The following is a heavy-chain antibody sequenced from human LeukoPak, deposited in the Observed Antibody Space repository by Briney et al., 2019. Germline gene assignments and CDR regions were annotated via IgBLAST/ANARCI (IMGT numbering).Heavy chain of an antibody. CDR3: ARETYSNILTGTDY. V-gene: IGHV1-2*02. Sequence: EASVKVSCKASGYTFIDYYIHWVRQAPGQGLEWMGWINPTSGGTKYAQKFQGRVTMTRDTSITTAYMELRSLTSDDTAVYYCARETYSNILTGTDYWGPGTLVTVSS. D-gene: IGHD3-9*01. CDR1: GYTFIDYY. J-gene: IGHJ4*02. CDR2: INPTSGGT.